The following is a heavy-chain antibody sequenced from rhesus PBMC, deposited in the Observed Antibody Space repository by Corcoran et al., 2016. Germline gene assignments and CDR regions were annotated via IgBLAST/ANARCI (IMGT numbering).Heavy chain of an antibody. CDR2: INPNNGNK. CDR3: ARGGSSWYDY. Sequence: QVQLVQSGAEVKKPGASVKLSSQASGYTFTSYSIKWVRQAPGQGLEWIGWINPNNGNKGYAQKFQGRVTMTRDTSTSTAYMELSSLRSEDTAVYYCARGGSSWYDYWGQGVLVTVSS. CDR1: GYTFTSYS. J-gene: IGHJ4*01. D-gene: IGHD6-13*01. V-gene: IGHV1-200*01.